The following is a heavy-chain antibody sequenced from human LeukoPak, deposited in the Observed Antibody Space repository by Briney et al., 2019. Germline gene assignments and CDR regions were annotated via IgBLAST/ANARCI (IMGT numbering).Heavy chain of an antibody. CDR1: GFSLSNARMG. CDR2: IFSNDEK. V-gene: IGHV2-26*01. CDR3: ARFYGDYVGSYYYGMDV. Sequence: SGPVQVKPTETLMLTCTVSGFSLSNARMGVSWIRQPPGKALEWLARIFSNDEKSYSTSLKSRLTISKDTSKSQVVLTMTNMDPVDTATYYCARFYGDYVGSYYYGMDVWGQGTTVTVSS. J-gene: IGHJ6*02. D-gene: IGHD4-17*01.